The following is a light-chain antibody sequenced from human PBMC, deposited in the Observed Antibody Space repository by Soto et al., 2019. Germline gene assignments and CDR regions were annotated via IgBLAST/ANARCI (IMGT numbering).Light chain of an antibody. CDR3: QQYGSSGT. V-gene: IGKV3-15*01. Sequence: ILMTQSPATLSVSPGERATLSCRASQSIASNLAWYQQKPGQAPRLLIYGASTRATGIPARFSGSGSGTEFTLTISSLQSEDFAVYYCQQYGSSGTFGQGTKVDIK. CDR1: QSIASN. CDR2: GAS. J-gene: IGKJ1*01.